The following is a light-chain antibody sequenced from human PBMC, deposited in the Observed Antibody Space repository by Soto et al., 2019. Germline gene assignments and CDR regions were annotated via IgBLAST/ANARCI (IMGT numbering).Light chain of an antibody. J-gene: IGKJ2*01. CDR2: DAS. V-gene: IGKV3-11*01. CDR3: QQRSNFMYT. Sequence: EIVLTQSPATLSLSPGERATLSCRASQSVSNNLAWYQQKPDQAPRLLIYDASNRATGIPARFSGRGSGTDFTLTISSLEPEDFAVYYCQQRSNFMYTFGQGTKLEIK. CDR1: QSVSNN.